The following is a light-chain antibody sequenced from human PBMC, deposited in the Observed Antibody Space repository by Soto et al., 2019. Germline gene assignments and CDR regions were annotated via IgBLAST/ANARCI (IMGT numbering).Light chain of an antibody. CDR1: SSDVGGHNY. CDR2: EVS. CDR3: SSYTSTHTWV. V-gene: IGLV2-14*01. Sequence: QSALTQPASVSGSPGQSITISCTGTSSDVGGHNYVSWYQQHPGKAPQFMIFEVSNRPSGVSNRFSGSKSGKTASLTISGLQAEDEADYYCSSYTSTHTWVFGGGTKLTVL. J-gene: IGLJ3*02.